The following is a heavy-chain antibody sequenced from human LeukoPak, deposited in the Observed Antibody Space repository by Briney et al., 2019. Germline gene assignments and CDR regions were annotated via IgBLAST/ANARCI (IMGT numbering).Heavy chain of an antibody. CDR1: GYSISSGYY. CDR3: ARGRVVDIDY. J-gene: IGHJ4*02. Sequence: NTSETLSLTCTVSGYSISSGYYWGWIRQPPGKGLEWIGSIYHSGSTYYNPSLKSRVTISVDTSKNQFSLKLSSVTAADTAVYYCARGRVVDIDYWGQGTLVTVSS. CDR2: IYHSGST. D-gene: IGHD2-2*01. V-gene: IGHV4-38-2*02.